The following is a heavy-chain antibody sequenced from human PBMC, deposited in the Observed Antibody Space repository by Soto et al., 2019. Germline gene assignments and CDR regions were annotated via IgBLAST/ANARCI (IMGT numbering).Heavy chain of an antibody. D-gene: IGHD3-22*01. V-gene: IGHV1-2*04. CDR1: GYTFTGYY. Sequence: ASVKVSCKASGYTFTGYYMHWVRQAPGQGLEWMGWINPNSGGTNYAQKFQGWVTMTRDTSISTAYMELSRLRSDDTAVYYCAREPYYYDSSGGDDAFDIWGQGTMVTVSS. CDR2: INPNSGGT. CDR3: AREPYYYDSSGGDDAFDI. J-gene: IGHJ3*02.